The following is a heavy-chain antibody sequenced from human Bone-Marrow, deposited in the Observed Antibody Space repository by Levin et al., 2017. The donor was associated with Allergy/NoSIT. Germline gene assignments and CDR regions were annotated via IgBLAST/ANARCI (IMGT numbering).Heavy chain of an antibody. J-gene: IGHJ4*02. D-gene: IGHD2-15*01. Sequence: PSETLSLTCAVYGGSFSGYYWSWIRQPPGKGLEWIGEINHSGSTNYNPSLKSRVTISVDTSKNQFSLKLSSVTAADTAVYYCARGYGGCSGGSCIDYWGQGTLVTVSS. CDR3: ARGYGGCSGGSCIDY. V-gene: IGHV4-34*01. CDR1: GGSFSGYY. CDR2: INHSGST.